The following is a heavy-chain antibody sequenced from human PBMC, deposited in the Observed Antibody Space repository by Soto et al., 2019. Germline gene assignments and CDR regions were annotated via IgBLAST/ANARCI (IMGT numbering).Heavy chain of an antibody. CDR3: AILYGDYVSIYYYMDV. D-gene: IGHD4-17*01. J-gene: IGHJ6*03. V-gene: IGHV1-69*02. CDR2: IIPILGIA. CDR1: GGTFSSYT. Sequence: GASVKVSCKASGGTFSSYTISWVRQAPGQGLEWMGRIIPILGIANYAQKLQGRVTMTTDTSTSTAYMELRSLRSDDTAVYYCAILYGDYVSIYYYMDVWGKGTTVTVSS.